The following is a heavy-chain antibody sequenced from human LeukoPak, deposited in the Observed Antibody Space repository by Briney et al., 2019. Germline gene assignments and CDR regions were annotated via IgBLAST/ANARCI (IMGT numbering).Heavy chain of an antibody. V-gene: IGHV1-18*01. CDR1: GYTFTSYG. D-gene: IGHD3-9*01. Sequence: ASVKVSCKASGYTFTSYGISWARQAPGQGLEWMGWISAYNGDTNYAQKLQGRVTMTTDTSTNTAYMELRSLRSDDTAVYFCARDRLPLSIFRECDFWGQGTLVTVSS. CDR2: ISAYNGDT. CDR3: ARDRLPLSIFRECDF. J-gene: IGHJ4*02.